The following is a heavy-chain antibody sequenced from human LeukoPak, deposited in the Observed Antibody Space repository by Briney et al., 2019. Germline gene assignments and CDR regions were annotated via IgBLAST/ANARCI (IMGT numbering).Heavy chain of an antibody. CDR2: IYHSGST. CDR1: GGSISSGGYS. CDR3: ARHLSTVTSNWFDP. J-gene: IGHJ5*02. D-gene: IGHD4-11*01. Sequence: PSQTLSLTCAVSGGSISSGGYSWSWIRQPPGKGLEWIGYIYHSGSTYYNPSLKSRVTISVDTSKNQFSLKLSSVTAADTAVYYCARHLSTVTSNWFDPWGQGTLVTVSS. V-gene: IGHV4-30-2*03.